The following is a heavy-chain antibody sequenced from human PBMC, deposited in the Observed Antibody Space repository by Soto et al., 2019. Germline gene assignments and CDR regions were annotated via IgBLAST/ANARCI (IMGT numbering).Heavy chain of an antibody. D-gene: IGHD6-13*01. Sequence: PSETLSLTCAVSGGSISSGGYSWSWIRQPPGKGLEWIGYIYHSGSTYYNPSLKSRVTISVDRSKNQFSLKLSSVTAADTAMYYCARHRYSSREFDYWGQGTLVTVSS. CDR1: GGSISSGGYS. V-gene: IGHV4-30-2*01. CDR2: IYHSGST. J-gene: IGHJ4*02. CDR3: ARHRYSSREFDY.